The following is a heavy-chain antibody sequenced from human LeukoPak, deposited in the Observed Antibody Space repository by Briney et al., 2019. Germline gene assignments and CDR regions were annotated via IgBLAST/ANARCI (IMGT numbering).Heavy chain of an antibody. D-gene: IGHD4-23*01. CDR3: ASQPRTTVVRRPSDAFDI. CDR2: IYYSGST. Sequence: SETLSLTCTVSGGSISSSSYYWGWIRQPPGKGLEWIGSIYYSGSTYYNPSLKSRVTISVDTSKNQFSLKLSSVTAADTAVYYCASQPRTTVVRRPSDAFDIWGQGTMVTVSS. V-gene: IGHV4-39*01. J-gene: IGHJ3*02. CDR1: GGSISSSSYY.